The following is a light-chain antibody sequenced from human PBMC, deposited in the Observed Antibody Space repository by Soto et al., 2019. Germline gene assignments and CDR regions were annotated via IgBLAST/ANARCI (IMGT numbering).Light chain of an antibody. V-gene: IGLV2-8*01. Sequence: QSALTQPPSASGSPGQSVTISCTGTSSDVGGYHYVSWYQQHPGKAPKLMIHEVTKRPSGVPDRFSGSKSGNTASLTVSGLQGEDEADYYCSSYAGNNNYLFGTGTKLTVL. CDR3: SSYAGNNNYL. J-gene: IGLJ1*01. CDR1: SSDVGGYHY. CDR2: EVT.